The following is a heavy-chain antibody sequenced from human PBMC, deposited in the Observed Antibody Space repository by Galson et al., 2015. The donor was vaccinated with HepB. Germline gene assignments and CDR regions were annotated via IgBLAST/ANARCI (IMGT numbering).Heavy chain of an antibody. CDR2: ISYDGSNK. Sequence: SLRLSCAASGFTFSSYAMHWVRQAPGKGLEWVAVISYDGSNKYYADSVKGRFTISRDNSKNTLYLQMNSLRAEDTAVYCCARDRAVVVTAILGYCDYWGQGTLVTVSS. J-gene: IGHJ4*02. V-gene: IGHV3-30*04. D-gene: IGHD2-21*02. CDR3: ARDRAVVVTAILGYCDY. CDR1: GFTFSSYA.